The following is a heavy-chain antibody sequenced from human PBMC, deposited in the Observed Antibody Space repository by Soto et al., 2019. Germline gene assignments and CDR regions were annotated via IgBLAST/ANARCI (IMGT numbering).Heavy chain of an antibody. Sequence: GGSLRLSCAASGFTFSIYAVAWIRQTPRKGLEWVSVIGAGSDGIQYVDSVKGRFSISRDNSKNTLYLHMNSLRAEDTAIYYCAKYSTSGPSRFFDLWGQGTLVTVSS. CDR3: AKYSTSGPSRFFDL. D-gene: IGHD5-12*01. V-gene: IGHV3-23*01. CDR1: GFTFSIYA. CDR2: IGAGSDGI. J-gene: IGHJ4*02.